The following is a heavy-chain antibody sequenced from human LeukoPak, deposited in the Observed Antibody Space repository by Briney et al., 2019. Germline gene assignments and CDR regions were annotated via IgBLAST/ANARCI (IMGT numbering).Heavy chain of an antibody. J-gene: IGHJ4*02. CDR1: GFTFSSYE. D-gene: IGHD6-19*01. V-gene: IGHV3-48*03. CDR3: ARDQFDSSGWFDY. Sequence: GGSLRLSCAASGFTFSSYEMNWVRQAPGKGLEWVSYISSSGSTIYYADSVKGRFTISRDNAKNSLYLQMNSLRAEDTAVCYCARDQFDSSGWFDYWGQGTLVTVSS. CDR2: ISSSGSTI.